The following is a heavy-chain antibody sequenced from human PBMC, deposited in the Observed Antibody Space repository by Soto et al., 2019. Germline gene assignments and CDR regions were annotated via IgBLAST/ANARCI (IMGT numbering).Heavy chain of an antibody. CDR2: IYYSGST. D-gene: IGHD3-3*01. CDR1: GGSISNYY. J-gene: IGHJ6*03. Sequence: QVQLQESGPGLVKPSETLSLTCTVSGGSISNYYWSWIRQTPGKGLEWIGYIYYSGSTNYNPSLKRRVTISVDTFKNQFSLKLSSVTAADTAVYYCAREAVRDDFWSGYYSPYYYFYMDVWGKGTTVTVSS. V-gene: IGHV4-59*01. CDR3: AREAVRDDFWSGYYSPYYYFYMDV.